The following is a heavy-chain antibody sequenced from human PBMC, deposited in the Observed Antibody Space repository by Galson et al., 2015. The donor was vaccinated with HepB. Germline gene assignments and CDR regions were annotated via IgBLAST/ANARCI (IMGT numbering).Heavy chain of an antibody. D-gene: IGHD6-13*01. CDR1: GGSINTFA. J-gene: IGHJ6*02. CDR3: ARDVQELVLMPSWGLDV. Sequence: QSGAEVKQPGSSVKLSCKASGGSINTFAISWVRQAPGQGLEWMGGIIPVLTKPDYAQKFQGRITIFADKSSSTVYLELTSLRSEDTAVYYCARDVQELVLMPSWGLDVWGQGTTVTVSS. V-gene: IGHV1-69*06. CDR2: IIPVLTKP.